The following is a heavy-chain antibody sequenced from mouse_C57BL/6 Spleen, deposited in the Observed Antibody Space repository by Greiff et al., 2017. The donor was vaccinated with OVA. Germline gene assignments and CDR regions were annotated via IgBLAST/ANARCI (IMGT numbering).Heavy chain of an antibody. CDR1: GYSFTGYY. CDR3: ARSSSYDYDGYAMDY. D-gene: IGHD2-4*01. Sequence: EVQLQQSGPELVKPGASVKISCKASGYSFTGYYMNWVKQSPEKSLEWIGEINPSTGGTTYNQKFKAKATLTVDKSSSTAYMQLKSLTSEDSAVYYCARSSSYDYDGYAMDYWGQGTSVTVSS. CDR2: INPSTGGT. J-gene: IGHJ4*01. V-gene: IGHV1-42*01.